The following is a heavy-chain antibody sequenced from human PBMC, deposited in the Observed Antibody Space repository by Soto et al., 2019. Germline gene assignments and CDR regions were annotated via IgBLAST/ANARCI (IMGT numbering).Heavy chain of an antibody. V-gene: IGHV4-34*01. Sequence: PSETLSLTCTVSGGFISGYYWIWIRQSPGKGLEWVGEINHSGSTNYNPSLKSRVTISVDTSKNQFSLKLSSVTAADTAVYYCARLDYYGSGSYQDYYYYYYMDVWGKGTTVTVSS. D-gene: IGHD3-10*01. CDR1: GGFISGYY. CDR2: INHSGST. J-gene: IGHJ6*03. CDR3: ARLDYYGSGSYQDYYYYYYMDV.